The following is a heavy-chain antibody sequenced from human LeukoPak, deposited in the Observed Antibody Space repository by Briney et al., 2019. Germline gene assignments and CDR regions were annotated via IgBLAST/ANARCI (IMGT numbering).Heavy chain of an antibody. D-gene: IGHD5-18*01. Sequence: GGSLRLSCAASGFTFSSYEMNWVRQAPGKGLEWVANIKQDGSEKNYVDSVKGRFTISRDNAKNSLYLQMNSLRAEDTAVYYCARVKSGYSYGPHYYYYYYMDVWGKGTTVTVSS. CDR3: ARVKSGYSYGPHYYYYYYMDV. V-gene: IGHV3-7*04. CDR1: GFTFSSYE. CDR2: IKQDGSEK. J-gene: IGHJ6*03.